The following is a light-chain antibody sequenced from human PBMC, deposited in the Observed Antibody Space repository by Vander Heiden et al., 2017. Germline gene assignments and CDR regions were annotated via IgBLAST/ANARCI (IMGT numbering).Light chain of an antibody. CDR2: WAS. Sequence: DIVMIQPPAPLPVSLAPRATLNSKSSHIVLYSSNNKNYLAWYQQKPGQPPKLLIYWASTRDSGVPDRFSGSGSGTDFTLTISSLQAEDVAVYFCQQYYSTPRTFGQGTKVEIK. CDR1: HIVLYSSNNKNY. CDR3: QQYYSTPRT. V-gene: IGKV4-1*01. J-gene: IGKJ1*01.